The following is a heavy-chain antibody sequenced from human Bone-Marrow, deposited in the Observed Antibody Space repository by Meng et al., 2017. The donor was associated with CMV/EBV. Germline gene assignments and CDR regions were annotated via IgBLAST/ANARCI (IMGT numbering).Heavy chain of an antibody. Sequence: SEPLSLTCTVSGGSISSSSYYWGWIRQPPGKGLEWIGSIYYSGSTYYNPSLKSRVTISVDTSKNQFSLKLSSVTAADTAVYYCARDRIAAAGTHYYYGMDVWGQGTTVTVSS. J-gene: IGHJ6*02. CDR3: ARDRIAAAGTHYYYGMDV. V-gene: IGHV4-39*07. CDR2: IYYSGST. D-gene: IGHD6-13*01. CDR1: GGSISSSSYY.